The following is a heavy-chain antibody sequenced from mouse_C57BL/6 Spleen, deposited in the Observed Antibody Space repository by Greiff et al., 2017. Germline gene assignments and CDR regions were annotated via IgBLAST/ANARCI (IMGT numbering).Heavy chain of an antibody. CDR2: ISSGSSTI. CDR3: ARQDYSNYVFDY. V-gene: IGHV5-17*01. D-gene: IGHD2-5*01. J-gene: IGHJ2*01. Sequence: EVKLMESGGGLVKPGGSLKLSCAASGFTFSDYGMHWVRQAPEKGLEWVAYISSGSSTIYYADTVKGRFTISRDNAKNTLFLQMTSLRSEDTAMYYCARQDYSNYVFDYWGQGTTLTVSS. CDR1: GFTFSDYG.